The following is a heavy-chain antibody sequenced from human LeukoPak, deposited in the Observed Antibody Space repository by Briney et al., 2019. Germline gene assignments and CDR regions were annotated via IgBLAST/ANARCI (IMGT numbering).Heavy chain of an antibody. CDR1: GFTFSNYA. CDR3: ARDGRRYSSSWYAAYYYYMDV. V-gene: IGHV3-23*01. D-gene: IGHD6-13*01. CDR2: ISGSGDNT. Sequence: GGSLRLSCAASGFTFSNYAMSWVRQAPGKGLEWVSAISGSGDNTYYADSVKGRFTVSRDNSKNTLYVQMKSLRAEDTAVYYCARDGRRYSSSWYAAYYYYMDVWGKGTTVTISS. J-gene: IGHJ6*03.